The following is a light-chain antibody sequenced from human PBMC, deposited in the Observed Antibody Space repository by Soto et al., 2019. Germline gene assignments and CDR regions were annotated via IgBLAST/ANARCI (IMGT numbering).Light chain of an antibody. CDR2: KAS. CDR3: QQYNSYSEA. Sequence: DIQMTQSPSTLSASVGDRVTIICRASQSISSWLAWYQQKGGKAPKLLISKASNLDSGVPSRFSGSGSGTEFNLTISSLQPEDFATYYCQQYNSYSEAFGQGTKVDIK. V-gene: IGKV1-5*03. J-gene: IGKJ1*01. CDR1: QSISSW.